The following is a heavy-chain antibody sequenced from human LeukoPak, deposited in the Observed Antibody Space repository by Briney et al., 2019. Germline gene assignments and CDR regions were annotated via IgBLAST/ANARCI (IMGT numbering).Heavy chain of an antibody. D-gene: IGHD6-13*01. CDR3: ARGAVAAAGPFDY. V-gene: IGHV1-8*01. Sequence: ASVKVSCKTSGCTFIEYYIHWIRQAPGQGLEWGGWINPSSGKTGYAQKFQGRVTMNRNTSIRKEYMELSSLRSEDTAVYSCARGAVAAAGPFDYSGQGTLVTVSS. CDR1: GCTFIEYY. CDR2: INPSSGKT. J-gene: IGHJ4*02.